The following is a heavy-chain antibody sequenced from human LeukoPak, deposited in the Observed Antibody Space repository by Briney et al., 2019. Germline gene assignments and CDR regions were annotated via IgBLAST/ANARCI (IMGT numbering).Heavy chain of an antibody. CDR1: GDSITSGRSC. CDR2: IYATGST. Sequence: SQTLSLTCTVSGDSITSGRSCWSWIRQSAAGGREWIGRIYATGSTKYNPSLASRVTMSVDTTNNQFSLNLNSVTAADTAVYYCAREDMVRDLFDPWGQGTLVTVSS. D-gene: IGHD3-10*01. V-gene: IGHV4-61*02. CDR3: AREDMVRDLFDP. J-gene: IGHJ5*02.